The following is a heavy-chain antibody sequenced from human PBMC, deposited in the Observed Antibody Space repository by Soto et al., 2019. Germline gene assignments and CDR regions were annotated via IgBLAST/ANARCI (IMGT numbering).Heavy chain of an antibody. CDR3: ARVYSSLSSYDY. CDR1: GFTFSTFW. Sequence: PGGSLRLSCAASGFTFSTFWMHWVRQAPGKGLVWVSRISSDGSRTSYADSVKGRFTISRDNAENTLYLQMNSLRAEDTAIYYCARVYSSLSSYDYWGQGTLVTVSS. D-gene: IGHD5-18*01. J-gene: IGHJ4*02. CDR2: ISSDGSRT. V-gene: IGHV3-74*01.